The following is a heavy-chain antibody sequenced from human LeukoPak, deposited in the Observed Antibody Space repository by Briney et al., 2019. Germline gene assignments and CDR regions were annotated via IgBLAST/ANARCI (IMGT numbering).Heavy chain of an antibody. CDR2: IYYSGST. D-gene: IGHD3-10*01. V-gene: IGHV4-59*01. CDR1: GGSISPYY. J-gene: IGHJ4*02. Sequence: PSETLSLTCTVSGGSISPYYWSWIRQPPGKGLEWIGYIYYSGSTNYNPSLKSRVTISVDTSRNQFSLKLSSVSAADTAVYYCARNYFGSGTYPFDYWGQGTLVTVSS. CDR3: ARNYFGSGTYPFDY.